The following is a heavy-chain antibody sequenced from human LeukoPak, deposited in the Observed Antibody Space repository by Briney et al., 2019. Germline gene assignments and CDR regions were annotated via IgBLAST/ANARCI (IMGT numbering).Heavy chain of an antibody. Sequence: GGSLRLSCAASGFTGSSSYMTWVRQAPGRGLEWVSVIYNGGSTYYADSGRGRFTISRDNSKNTLYLQMNTLRAEDTAVYYCARGQWEIDYWGQGTLVTVSS. J-gene: IGHJ4*02. CDR3: ARGQWEIDY. D-gene: IGHD1-26*01. CDR2: IYNGGST. V-gene: IGHV3-53*03. CDR1: GFTGSSSY.